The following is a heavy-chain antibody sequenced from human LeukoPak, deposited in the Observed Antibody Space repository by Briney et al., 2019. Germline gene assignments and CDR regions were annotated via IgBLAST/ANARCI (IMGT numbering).Heavy chain of an antibody. CDR1: GYTFTGYY. V-gene: IGHV1-2*02. Sequence: ASVKVSCKASGYTFTGYYMHWVRQAPGQGLEWMGWINPNSGGTNYAQKFQGRVTMTRDTSISTAYMELSRLRSDDTAVYYCARGAPVYYYYYMDVWGKGTTVIVSS. CDR2: INPNSGGT. CDR3: ARGAPVYYYYYMDV. J-gene: IGHJ6*03.